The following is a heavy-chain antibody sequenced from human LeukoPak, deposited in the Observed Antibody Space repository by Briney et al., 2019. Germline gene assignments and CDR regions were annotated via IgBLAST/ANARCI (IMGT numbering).Heavy chain of an antibody. D-gene: IGHD6-19*01. V-gene: IGHV4-39*01. CDR3: ARSPTWLGDAFDI. J-gene: IGHJ3*02. Sequence: PSETLSLTCTVSGGSISSSSYYWGWIRQPPGKGLEWIGSIYYSGSTYYNPSLKRRVTISVDTSKNQFSLKLSSVTAADTAVYYCARSPTWLGDAFDIWGQGTMVTVSS. CDR2: IYYSGST. CDR1: GGSISSSSYY.